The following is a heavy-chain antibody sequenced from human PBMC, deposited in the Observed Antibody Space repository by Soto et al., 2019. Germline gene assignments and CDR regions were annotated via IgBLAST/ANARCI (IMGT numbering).Heavy chain of an antibody. CDR1: GGSINIGGYY. D-gene: IGHD3-3*02. CDR2: IYYSGST. J-gene: IGHJ4*02. CDR3: ARTAWHFFDY. V-gene: IGHV4-31*03. Sequence: QVQLRGSGPGLVKPSQTLSLTCTVSGGSINIGGYYWSWIRQHPGKGLEWIGYIYYSGSTFYNPSLKSRVTISFDTSKNQFSLKLNSVTAADTAVYYCARTAWHFFDYWGQGTLVTVSS.